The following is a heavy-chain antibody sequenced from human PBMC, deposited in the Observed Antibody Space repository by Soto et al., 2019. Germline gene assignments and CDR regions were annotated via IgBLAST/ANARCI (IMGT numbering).Heavy chain of an antibody. CDR3: ARCGSNYDFWSGYWLGYYYCMDV. J-gene: IGHJ6*02. CDR1: GYTFTSYD. V-gene: IGHV1-8*01. Sequence: EASVKVSCKASGYTFTSYDINWVRQDTGQGLEWMGWMNPNSGNTGYAQKFQGRVHMTRNTSISTAYMELSSLRSEDSALYYCARCGSNYDFWSGYWLGYYYCMDVWGQGTTFTVSS. D-gene: IGHD3-3*01. CDR2: MNPNSGNT.